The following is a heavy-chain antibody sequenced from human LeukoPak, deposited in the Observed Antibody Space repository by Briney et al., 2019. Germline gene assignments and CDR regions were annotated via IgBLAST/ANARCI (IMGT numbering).Heavy chain of an antibody. J-gene: IGHJ4*02. Sequence: PSETLSLTCTVSGGSISSYYWSWIRQPPGKGLEWIGYIYYSGSTNYNPSLKSRVTISVDTSKNQFSLKLSSVTAADTAVYYCARDGSGSSSLFYFDYWGQGTLVTVSS. D-gene: IGHD6-6*01. CDR1: GGSISSYY. CDR2: IYYSGST. V-gene: IGHV4-59*01. CDR3: ARDGSGSSSLFYFDY.